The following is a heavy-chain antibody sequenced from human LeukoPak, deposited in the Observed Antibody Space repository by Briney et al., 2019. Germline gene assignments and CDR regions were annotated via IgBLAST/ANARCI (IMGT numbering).Heavy chain of an antibody. CDR2: ISGSGGST. V-gene: IGHV3-23*01. CDR1: GFTFSSYA. Sequence: GGSLRLSCAASGFTFSSYAMSWVRQAPGKGLEWVSAISGSGGSTYYADSVKGRFTISRDNSKNTLYLQMNSLRAEDTAVYYCAKGGPLSSWYLYYFDYWGQGTLVTVSS. CDR3: AKGGPLSSWYLYYFDY. J-gene: IGHJ4*02. D-gene: IGHD6-13*01.